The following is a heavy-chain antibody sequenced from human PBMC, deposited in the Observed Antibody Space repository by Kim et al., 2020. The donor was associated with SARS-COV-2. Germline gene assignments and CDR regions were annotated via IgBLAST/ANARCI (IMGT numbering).Heavy chain of an antibody. CDR1: GYSFTSYW. D-gene: IGHD2-21*01. CDR3: ARLSDIVVGEFDY. Sequence: GESLKISCKGSGYSFTSYWIGLVRQMPGKGLEWMGIIYPGDSDTRYSPSFQGQVNISADKSISTAYLQWSSLKASDTAMYYCARLSDIVVGEFDYWGQGTLVTGSS. V-gene: IGHV5-51*01. J-gene: IGHJ4*02. CDR2: IYPGDSDT.